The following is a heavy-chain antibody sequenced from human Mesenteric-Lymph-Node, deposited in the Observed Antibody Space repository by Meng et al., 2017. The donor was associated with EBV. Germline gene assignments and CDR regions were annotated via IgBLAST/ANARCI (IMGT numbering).Heavy chain of an antibody. CDR1: GYTFTTYG. J-gene: IGHJ4*02. V-gene: IGHV1-18*01. D-gene: IGHD5-12*01. Sequence: QVQLVQSGVEVKKPGSSMKVSCKASGYTFTTYGITWVRQAPGQGLEWMGWISGYNGNANYAQKLQGRVTMTTDTSTSTVHMELRSLRSDDTAVYYCARGYTGYAFLDYWGQGSLVTVSS. CDR2: ISGYNGNA. CDR3: ARGYTGYAFLDY.